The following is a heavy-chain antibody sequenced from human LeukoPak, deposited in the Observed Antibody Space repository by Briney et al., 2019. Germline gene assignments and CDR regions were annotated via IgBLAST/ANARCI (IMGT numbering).Heavy chain of an antibody. V-gene: IGHV3-53*01. Sequence: GGSLRLSCAASGFTVSSNYMNWVRQAPGKGLEWVAAIYSGGSTYYADSVKGRFTISRDHSKNTLYLQMNSLRAEDTAVYYCAREGYYYDSSGYRSYFDYWGQGTLVTVSS. CDR3: AREGYYYDSSGYRSYFDY. J-gene: IGHJ4*02. CDR2: IYSGGST. CDR1: GFTVSSNY. D-gene: IGHD3-22*01.